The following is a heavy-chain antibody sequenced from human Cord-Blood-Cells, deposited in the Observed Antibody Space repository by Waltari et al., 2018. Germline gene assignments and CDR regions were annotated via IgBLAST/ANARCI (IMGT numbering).Heavy chain of an antibody. V-gene: IGHV3-9*01. D-gene: IGHD2-15*01. CDR1: GFTFDDYA. Sequence: GGGLVQPGRSLRLSCAASGFTFDDYAMHWVRQAPGKGLEWVSGISWNSGSIGYADSVKGRFTISRDNAKNSLYLQMNSLRAEDTALYYCEKAGGGYCSGGSCYEAYYYYYYGMDVWGQGTTVTVAS. CDR2: ISWNSGSI. J-gene: IGHJ6*02. CDR3: EKAGGGYCSGGSCYEAYYYYYYGMDV.